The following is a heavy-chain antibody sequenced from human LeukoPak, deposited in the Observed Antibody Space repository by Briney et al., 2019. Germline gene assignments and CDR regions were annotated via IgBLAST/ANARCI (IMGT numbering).Heavy chain of an antibody. CDR3: ARDARGDWFFDY. V-gene: IGHV1-3*01. Sequence: GASVKVSCKASGYTFTSYAMHWVRQAPGQRLEWMGWINAGNGNTKYSQKFQGRVTITRDTSASTAYMELSSLRSEDTAVYYCARDARGDWFFDYWGQGTLVTVSS. J-gene: IGHJ4*02. CDR1: GYTFTSYA. D-gene: IGHD3-9*01. CDR2: INAGNGNT.